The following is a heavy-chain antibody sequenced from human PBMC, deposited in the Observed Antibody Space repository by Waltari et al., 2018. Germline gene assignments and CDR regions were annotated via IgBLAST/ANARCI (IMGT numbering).Heavy chain of an antibody. Sequence: QLQLQESGPGLVKPSETLSLTCTVSGGSISSSSYYWGWIRQPPGKGLEWIGSTYYSGSTYYTPSLKSRVTISVDTSKNPFALKLSSVTSADTAVYYCARDLADSSSTFDYWGQGTLVTVSS. CDR2: TYYSGST. CDR1: GGSISSSSYY. CDR3: ARDLADSSSTFDY. V-gene: IGHV4-39*07. J-gene: IGHJ4*02. D-gene: IGHD6-6*01.